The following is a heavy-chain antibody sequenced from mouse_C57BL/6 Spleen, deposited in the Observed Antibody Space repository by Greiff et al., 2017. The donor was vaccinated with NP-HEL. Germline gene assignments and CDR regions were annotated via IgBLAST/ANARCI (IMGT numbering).Heavy chain of an antibody. CDR3: AKWDGSSPYAMDY. Sequence: VQLQQSGAELVKPGASVKLSCKASGYTFTSYWMHWVKQRPGRGLEWIGRIDPNSGGTKYNEKFKSKTTLTVDKPSSTAYMQLSSLTSEDSAVYYCAKWDGSSPYAMDYWGQGTSVTVSS. CDR2: IDPNSGGT. V-gene: IGHV1-72*01. CDR1: GYTFTSYW. J-gene: IGHJ4*01. D-gene: IGHD1-1*01.